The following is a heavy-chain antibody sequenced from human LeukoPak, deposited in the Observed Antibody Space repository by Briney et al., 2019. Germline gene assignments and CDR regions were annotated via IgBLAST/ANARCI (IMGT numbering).Heavy chain of an antibody. CDR3: ARVAGDSSGYYWNKYYYYYYMVV. CDR2: MNPNSGNT. J-gene: IGHJ6*03. V-gene: IGHV1-8*01. D-gene: IGHD3-22*01. Sequence: ASVKVSCKASGYTFTSYDINWVRQATGQGLEWMGWMNPNSGNTGYAQKFQGRVTMTRNTSISTAYIELSSLRSEDTAVDYCARVAGDSSGYYWNKYYYYYYMVVWGKGTTVTVSS. CDR1: GYTFTSYD.